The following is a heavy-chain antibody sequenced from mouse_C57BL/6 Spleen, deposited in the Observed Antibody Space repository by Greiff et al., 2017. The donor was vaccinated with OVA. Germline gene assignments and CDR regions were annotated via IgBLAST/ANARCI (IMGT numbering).Heavy chain of an antibody. D-gene: IGHD1-1*01. CDR2: INPNNGGT. CDR3: ARRYGSSYDYAMDY. Sequence: EVQLQQSGPELVKPGASVTMSCKASGYTFTDYNMHWVKQSHGKSLEWIGYINPNNGGTSYNQKFKGKATLTVNKSSSTAYMELRSLTSEDSAVYYCARRYGSSYDYAMDYWGQGTSVTVSS. J-gene: IGHJ4*01. CDR1: GYTFTDYN. V-gene: IGHV1-22*01.